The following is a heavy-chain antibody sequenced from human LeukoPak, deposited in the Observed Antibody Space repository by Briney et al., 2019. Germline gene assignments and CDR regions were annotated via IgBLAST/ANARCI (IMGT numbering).Heavy chain of an antibody. V-gene: IGHV4-61*02. Sequence: SETLSLTCTVSGGSISSGSYYWSWIRQPAGKGLEWIGRIYSSGSTDYNPSLKRRVTISVDTSKNQFSLRLSSVTAADTAVYYCARVEYSSSRGDYDYYMDVWGKGTTVTVSS. CDR1: GGSISSGSYY. CDR3: ARVEYSSSRGDYDYYMDV. J-gene: IGHJ6*03. D-gene: IGHD6-6*01. CDR2: IYSSGST.